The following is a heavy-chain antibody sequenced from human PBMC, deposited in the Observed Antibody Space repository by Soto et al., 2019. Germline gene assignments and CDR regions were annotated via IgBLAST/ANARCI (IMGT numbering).Heavy chain of an antibody. D-gene: IGHD6-13*01. CDR3: ARSSHKESWFDP. J-gene: IGHJ5*02. V-gene: IGHV4-4*07. Sequence: PSETLSLTCTVSGGSVSNFYWNWIRQSAGKGLEWIGRIYSSGSTNYNPSLRSRVTMSVDTSKNQFSLKLNSVTAADTAVYYCARSSHKESWFDPWGQGTLLTVSS. CDR2: IYSSGST. CDR1: GGSVSNFY.